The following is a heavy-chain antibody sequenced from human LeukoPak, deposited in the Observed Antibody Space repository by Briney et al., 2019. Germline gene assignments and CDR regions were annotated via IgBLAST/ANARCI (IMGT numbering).Heavy chain of an antibody. D-gene: IGHD2-2*01. CDR1: GGSISSSSYY. CDR3: ARDPGGGKYQLLSYYYYGMDV. V-gene: IGHV4-39*07. Sequence: PSETLSLTCTVSGGSISSSSYYWGWIRQPPGKGLEWIGSIYYSGSTYYNPSLKSRVTISVDTSKNQFSLKLSSVTAADTAVYYCARDPGGGKYQLLSYYYYGMDVWGQGTTVTVSS. J-gene: IGHJ6*02. CDR2: IYYSGST.